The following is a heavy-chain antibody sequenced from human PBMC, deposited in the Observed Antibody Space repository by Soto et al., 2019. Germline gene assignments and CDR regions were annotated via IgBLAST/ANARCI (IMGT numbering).Heavy chain of an antibody. V-gene: IGHV1-18*01. D-gene: IGHD5-18*01. CDR3: ARGLQRGYSYGYHRADY. J-gene: IGHJ4*02. Sequence: ASVKVSCKASGYTFTSYGISWVRQAPGQGLEWMGWISAYNGNTNYAQKLQGRVTMTTDTSTSTAYMELRSLRSDDTAVYYCARGLQRGYSYGYHRADYWGQGTLVTVSS. CDR2: ISAYNGNT. CDR1: GYTFTSYG.